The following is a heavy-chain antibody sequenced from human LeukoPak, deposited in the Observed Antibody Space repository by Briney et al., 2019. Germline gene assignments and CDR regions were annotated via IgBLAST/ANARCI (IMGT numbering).Heavy chain of an antibody. V-gene: IGHV4-38-2*02. CDR2: IYHSGST. CDR1: SGSTSSYY. CDR3: ARDGRDDAFDI. Sequence: PSETLSLTCTVSSGSTSSYYWSWIRQPPGKGLEWIGSIYHSGSTYYNPSLKSRVTISVDTSKNQFSLKLSSVTAADTAVYYCARDGRDDAFDIWGQGTMVTVSS. D-gene: IGHD1-26*01. J-gene: IGHJ3*02.